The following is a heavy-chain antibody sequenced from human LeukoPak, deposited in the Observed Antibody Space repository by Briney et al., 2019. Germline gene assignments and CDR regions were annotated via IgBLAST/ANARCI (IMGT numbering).Heavy chain of an antibody. D-gene: IGHD3-16*01. V-gene: IGHV3-11*06. J-gene: IGHJ4*02. CDR3: ARGLGPHY. CDR1: GLTFSDYY. Sequence: KTGGSLRLSCATSGLTFSDYYMSWIRQAPGKGLEWISYIRSSSNYTNYADSMKGRFTISRDNAKNSLYLQMNSLRAGDTAVYYCARGLGPHYWGQGTLVTVSS. CDR2: IRSSSNYT.